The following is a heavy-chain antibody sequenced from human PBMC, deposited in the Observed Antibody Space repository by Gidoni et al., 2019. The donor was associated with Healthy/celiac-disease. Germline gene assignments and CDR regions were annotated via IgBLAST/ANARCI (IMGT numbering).Heavy chain of an antibody. Sequence: EVQLVESGVGLVQPGGYLRLCCSASGFTFSSYSLNWVRQAPGKGLEWVSYISSSSSTIYYADSVKGRFTISRDNAKNSLYLQMNSLRAEDTAVYYCARESGYDFWSGYYSAFDIWGQGTMVTVSS. CDR1: GFTFSSYS. J-gene: IGHJ3*02. CDR2: ISSSSSTI. V-gene: IGHV3-48*01. D-gene: IGHD3-3*01. CDR3: ARESGYDFWSGYYSAFDI.